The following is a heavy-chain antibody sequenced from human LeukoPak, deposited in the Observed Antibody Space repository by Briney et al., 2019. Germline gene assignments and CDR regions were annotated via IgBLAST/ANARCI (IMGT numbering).Heavy chain of an antibody. CDR1: GYSISSGYY. CDR3: ARGAVPAATFDY. J-gene: IGHJ4*02. CDR2: IYHSGST. D-gene: IGHD2-2*01. Sequence: SETLSLTCTVSGYSISSGYYWGWIRQPPGKGLEWIGSIYHSGSTYYNPSLKSRVAISVDTSKNQFSLKLSSVTAADTAVYYCARGAVPAATFDYWGQGTLVTVSS. V-gene: IGHV4-38-2*02.